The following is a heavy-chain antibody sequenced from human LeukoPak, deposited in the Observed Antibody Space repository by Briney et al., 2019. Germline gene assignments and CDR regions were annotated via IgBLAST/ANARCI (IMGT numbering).Heavy chain of an antibody. V-gene: IGHV4-39*02. J-gene: IGHJ5*02. CDR2: IYYSGST. CDR1: GGSISSSSYY. CDR3: ARDGGPDVLLWFGEWFDP. D-gene: IGHD3-10*01. Sequence: PSETLSLTCTVSGGSISSSSYYWGWIRQPPGKGLEWIGSIYYSGSTYYNPSLKSRVTISVDTSKNQFSLKLSSVTAADTAVYYCARDGGPDVLLWFGEWFDPWGQGTLVTVSS.